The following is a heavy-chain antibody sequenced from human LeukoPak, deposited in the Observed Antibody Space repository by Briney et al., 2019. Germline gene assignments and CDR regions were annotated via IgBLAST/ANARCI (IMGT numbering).Heavy chain of an antibody. D-gene: IGHD5-18*01. CDR1: GYTFITYG. Sequence: ASVKVSCKASGYTFITYGINWVRQAPGQGLEWMGWISPYDGSTNFAQNLQGRVTMTTDTITSTAFMELRSLRLEDTALYYCARDKAPRYTYGLGHWGQGTLVTVSS. J-gene: IGHJ4*02. CDR3: ARDKAPRYTYGLGH. V-gene: IGHV1-18*01. CDR2: ISPYDGST.